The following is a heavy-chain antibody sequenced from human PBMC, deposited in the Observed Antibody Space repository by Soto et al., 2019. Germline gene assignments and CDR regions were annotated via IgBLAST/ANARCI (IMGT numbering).Heavy chain of an antibody. CDR1: GFTFSSYA. V-gene: IGHV3-23*01. Sequence: GSLRLSCAASGFTFSSYAMTWVRLTPEKALEWVSTISGSGDNTYYADSVKGRFTISRDNSKNTVYVQMNSLRAEDTAKYYCAKADASGYNSLLFDYWGQGILVTVSS. J-gene: IGHJ4*02. CDR3: AKADASGYNSLLFDY. CDR2: ISGSGDNT. D-gene: IGHD3-22*01.